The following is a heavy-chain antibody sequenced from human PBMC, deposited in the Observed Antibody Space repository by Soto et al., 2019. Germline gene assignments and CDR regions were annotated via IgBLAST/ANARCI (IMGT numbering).Heavy chain of an antibody. D-gene: IGHD6-6*01. V-gene: IGHV4-39*01. J-gene: IGHJ4*02. CDR3: ARQGKQLDLFDY. CDR2: IYYSGST. Sequence: SETLSLTCTVSGGSISSSSYYWGWIRQPPGKGLEWIGSIYYSGSTYYNPSLKSRVTISVDTSKNQFSLKLSSVTAADTAVYYCARQGKQLDLFDYWGQGTLVTVSS. CDR1: GGSISSSSYY.